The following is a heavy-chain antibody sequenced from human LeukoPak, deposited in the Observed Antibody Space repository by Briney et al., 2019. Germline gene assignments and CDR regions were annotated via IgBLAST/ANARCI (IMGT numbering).Heavy chain of an antibody. Sequence: GGSLRLSCAASGFTFSSYSMNWVRQAPGKGLEWVSSISSTTAYIYYADSLQDRFTISRDNAKNSLYLQMNSLRAEDTAVYYCTRGAEQQLVRWALYYFDYWGQGSLVTVSS. CDR3: TRGAEQQLVRWALYYFDY. CDR1: GFTFSSYS. CDR2: ISSTTAYI. D-gene: IGHD6-13*01. V-gene: IGHV3-21*01. J-gene: IGHJ4*02.